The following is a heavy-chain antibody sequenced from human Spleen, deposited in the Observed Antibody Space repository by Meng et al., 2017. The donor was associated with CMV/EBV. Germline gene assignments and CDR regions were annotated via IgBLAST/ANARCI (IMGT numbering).Heavy chain of an antibody. D-gene: IGHD4-17*01. V-gene: IGHV2-5*01. CDR1: SYSISSGYYW. CDR3: AHSTVTTYGMDV. Sequence: LRLSCTVSSYSISSGYYWGWIRQAPGKALEWLALIYWNDDKRYSPSLKSRLTITKDTSKNQVVLTMTNMDPVDTATYYCAHSTVTTYGMDVWGQGTTVTVSS. CDR2: IYWNDDK. J-gene: IGHJ6*02.